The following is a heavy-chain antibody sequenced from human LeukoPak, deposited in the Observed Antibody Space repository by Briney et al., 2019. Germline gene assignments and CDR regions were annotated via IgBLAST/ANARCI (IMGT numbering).Heavy chain of an antibody. CDR1: GFTLSSYG. J-gene: IGHJ5*02. V-gene: IGHV3-23*01. CDR2: ISGGGVST. D-gene: IGHD3-9*01. CDR3: AKWCPDYDILTGYANWFDP. Sequence: PLGTLRLSPAPSGFTLSSYGMSSVRDAPGKRLEWVSAISGGGVSTYSADSLKGRFTISRDKSKSTLCRQRNSWRAENASVYYCAKWCPDYDILTGYANWFDPWGQGTMVTVSS.